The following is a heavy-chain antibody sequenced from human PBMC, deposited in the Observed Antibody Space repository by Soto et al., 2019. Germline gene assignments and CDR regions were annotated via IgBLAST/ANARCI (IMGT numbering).Heavy chain of an antibody. Sequence: ASVKVSCKASGYSFTSLDINWVRQTAGQGLEWMGWMQPSTGRTGYAQKFQGRVTMTRDTSINTAYMELTTLTSDDTAFYYCARGVSAGVDYWGQGTLVTVS. CDR3: ARGVSAGVDY. V-gene: IGHV1-8*01. CDR1: GYSFTSLD. D-gene: IGHD1-26*01. CDR2: MQPSTGRT. J-gene: IGHJ4*02.